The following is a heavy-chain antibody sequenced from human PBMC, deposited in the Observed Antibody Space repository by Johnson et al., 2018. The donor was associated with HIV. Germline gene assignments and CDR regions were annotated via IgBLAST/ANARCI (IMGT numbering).Heavy chain of an antibody. Sequence: QVLLVESGGGVVQPGRSLRLSCAASGFTFSSYAMHWVRQAPGKGLEWVAVISYDGSNKYYADSVKGRFTISRDNSKNTLYLQMNSLRAEDTAVYYCAKEARRPAFDIWGQGTMVTVSS. J-gene: IGHJ3*02. CDR1: GFTFSSYA. D-gene: IGHD6-6*01. CDR3: AKEARRPAFDI. CDR2: ISYDGSNK. V-gene: IGHV3-30-3*01.